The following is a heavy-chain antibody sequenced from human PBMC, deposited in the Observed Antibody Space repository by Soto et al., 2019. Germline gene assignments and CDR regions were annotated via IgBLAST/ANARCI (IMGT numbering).Heavy chain of an antibody. D-gene: IGHD1-1*01. CDR3: ATSTTGTTHFDY. Sequence: QVQLVQSGAEVKKPGSSVKVSCKASGGTFSSYTISWVRQAPGQGLEWMGRIIPILGIANYAQKFQGRVTITADKSTSTADMELSRLRSEDTAVDYCATSTTGTTHFDYWGQGTLVTVSS. CDR1: GGTFSSYT. J-gene: IGHJ4*02. CDR2: IIPILGIA. V-gene: IGHV1-69*02.